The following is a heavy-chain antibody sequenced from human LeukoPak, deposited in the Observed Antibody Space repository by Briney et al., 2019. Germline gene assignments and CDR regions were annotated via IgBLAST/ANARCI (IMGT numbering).Heavy chain of an antibody. Sequence: SETLSLTCAVYGGSFSGYYWSWIRQPPGKGLEWIGEINHSGSTNYNPSLKSRVTISVDTSKNQFSLKLSSVPAADTAVYYCARPPYYDILTGFSDAFDIWGQGTMVTVSS. CDR2: INHSGST. J-gene: IGHJ3*02. CDR1: GGSFSGYY. CDR3: ARPPYYDILTGFSDAFDI. D-gene: IGHD3-9*01. V-gene: IGHV4-34*01.